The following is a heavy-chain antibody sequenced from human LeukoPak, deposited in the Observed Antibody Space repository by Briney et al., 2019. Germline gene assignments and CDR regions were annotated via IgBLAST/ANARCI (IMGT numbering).Heavy chain of an antibody. CDR3: AGSPAAVYNWNDGGYAFDI. V-gene: IGHV4-59*01. J-gene: IGHJ3*02. CDR1: GGSISGYY. CDR2: IYCSGST. Sequence: SETLSLTCTVSGGSISGYYWSWIRQPPGKGLEWIGYIYCSGSTNYNPPLKSRVTISVDTSKNQFSLKLSSVTAADTAVYYCAGSPAAVYNWNDGGYAFDIWGQGTMVTVSS. D-gene: IGHD1-1*01.